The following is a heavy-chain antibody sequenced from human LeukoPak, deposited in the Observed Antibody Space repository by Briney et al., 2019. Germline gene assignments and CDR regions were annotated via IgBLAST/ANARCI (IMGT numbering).Heavy chain of an antibody. J-gene: IGHJ4*02. CDR1: GFTFTSSA. CDR3: ARGSRPVYNLLTGKRYFDY. D-gene: IGHD3-9*01. Sequence: SVKVSCKASGFTFTSSAMQWVRQARGQRLEWIGWIVVGSGNTNYAQKFQERVTMTRDMSTSTAYMELSSLRSEDTAVYYCARGSRPVYNLLTGKRYFDYWGQGTLLTVSS. V-gene: IGHV1-58*02. CDR2: IVVGSGNT.